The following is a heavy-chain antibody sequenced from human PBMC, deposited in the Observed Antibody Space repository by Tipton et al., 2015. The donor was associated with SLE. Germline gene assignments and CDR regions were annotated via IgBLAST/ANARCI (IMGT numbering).Heavy chain of an antibody. D-gene: IGHD2/OR15-2a*01. Sequence: TLSLTCVVSGGTFSGYYWSWIRKPPGKGLEWIGYISQTGRSYYNPSLSSRVRMSVATSQSQFSLQLSSVTAADTAVFYCAGCKVNGNSFYVGYALYVWGQVSMVTVSS. CDR3: AGCKVNGNSFYVGYALYV. CDR1: GGTFSGYY. V-gene: IGHV4-34*09. CDR2: ISQTGRS. J-gene: IGHJ3*01.